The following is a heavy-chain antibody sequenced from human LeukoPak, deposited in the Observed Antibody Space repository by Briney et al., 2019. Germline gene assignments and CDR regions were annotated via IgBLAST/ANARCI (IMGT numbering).Heavy chain of an antibody. CDR2: MNPNSGNT. V-gene: IGHV1-8*01. CDR1: GYTFTSYD. CDR3: VYGSGSYSDAFDI. J-gene: IGHJ3*02. D-gene: IGHD3-10*01. Sequence: ASVKVSCKASGYTFTSYDINWVRQATGQGLEWMGWMNPNSGNTGYAQKFQGGVTMTRNTSISTAYMELSSLRSEDTAVYYCVYGSGSYSDAFDIWGQGTMVTVSS.